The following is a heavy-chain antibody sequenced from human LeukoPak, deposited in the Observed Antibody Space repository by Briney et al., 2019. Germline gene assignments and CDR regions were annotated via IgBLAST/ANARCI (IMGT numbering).Heavy chain of an antibody. J-gene: IGHJ4*02. CDR1: GGSISSYY. CDR3: AMGKHSSWYYYFDY. Sequence: SETLSLTCTVSGGSISSYYWSWIRQPPGKGLEWIGYIYYSGSTNYNPSLKSRVTISVDTSKNQFSLELSSVTAADTAVYYCAMGKHSSWYYYFDYWGQGTLVTVSS. CDR2: IYYSGST. D-gene: IGHD6-13*01. V-gene: IGHV4-59*08.